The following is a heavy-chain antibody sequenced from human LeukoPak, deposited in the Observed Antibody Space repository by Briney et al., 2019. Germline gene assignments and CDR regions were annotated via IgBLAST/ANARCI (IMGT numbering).Heavy chain of an antibody. D-gene: IGHD3-10*01. CDR3: ARSKAGTFDY. CDR1: GFTFSSYG. CDR2: IWYDGSNK. J-gene: IGHJ4*02. Sequence: GRSLRLSCAASGFTFSSYGMHWVRQAPGKGLEWVAVIWYDGSNKYYADSVKGRFTIPRDNSKNTLYLQMNSLRAEDTAVYYCARSKAGTFDYWGQGTLVTVSS. V-gene: IGHV3-33*01.